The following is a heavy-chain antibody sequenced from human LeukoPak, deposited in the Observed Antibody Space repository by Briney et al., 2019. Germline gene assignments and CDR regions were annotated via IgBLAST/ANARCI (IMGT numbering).Heavy chain of an antibody. CDR2: ISSGSSFI. V-gene: IGHV3-21*01. Sequence: WGSLRLSCAASGFTFSSYSMNWVRQAPGKGLEWVSSISSGSSFIYYADSVKGRFTISRDNSKNSLSLQLSSLRAEDTAVYYCAVSLTTGGIFDYWGQGTLVTVSS. CDR3: AVSLTTGGIFDY. D-gene: IGHD1/OR15-1a*01. J-gene: IGHJ4*02. CDR1: GFTFSSYS.